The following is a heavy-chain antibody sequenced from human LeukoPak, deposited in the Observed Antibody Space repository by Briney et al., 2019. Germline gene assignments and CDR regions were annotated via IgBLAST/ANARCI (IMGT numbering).Heavy chain of an antibody. J-gene: IGHJ3*02. D-gene: IGHD3-10*01. V-gene: IGHV4-30-4*01. CDR2: IYYSGST. CDR1: GVFISSGDYY. Sequence: SETLSLTCTVSGVFISSGDYYWSWIRQPPGKGLEWIGYIYYSGSTYYNPSLKSRVTISVDTSKNQFSLKLSSVTAADTAVYYCARRELLWFGELSPHDAFDIWGQGTMVTVSS. CDR3: ARRELLWFGELSPHDAFDI.